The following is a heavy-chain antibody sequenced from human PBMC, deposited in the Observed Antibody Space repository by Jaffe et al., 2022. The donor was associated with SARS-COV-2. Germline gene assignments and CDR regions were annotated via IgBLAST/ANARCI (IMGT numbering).Heavy chain of an antibody. CDR1: GFSLSTSGVG. CDR3: AHSGEEIVVVPAAIYYYYYMDV. D-gene: IGHD2-2*01. J-gene: IGHJ6*03. V-gene: IGHV2-5*02. Sequence: QITLKESGPTLVKPTQTLTLTCTFSGFSLSTSGVGVGWIRQPPGKALEWLALIYWDDDKRYSPSLKSRLTITKDTSKNQVVLTMTNMDPVDTATYYCAHSGEEIVVVPAAIYYYYYMDVWGKGTTVTVSS. CDR2: IYWDDDK.